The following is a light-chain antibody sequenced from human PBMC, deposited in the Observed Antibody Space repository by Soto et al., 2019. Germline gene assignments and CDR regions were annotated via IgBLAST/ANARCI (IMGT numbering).Light chain of an antibody. CDR2: AES. J-gene: IGKJ2*01. Sequence: DIQMTQSPSSLSASVGDRVTITCRASQSISSYLNWYQQKPGKAPKLLIYAESSLQSGVPSRFSGSGSGIDFTLTNSSLQPEDVATYYCQQSYSTPTFGQGNKLEIK. CDR1: QSISSY. CDR3: QQSYSTPT. V-gene: IGKV1-39*01.